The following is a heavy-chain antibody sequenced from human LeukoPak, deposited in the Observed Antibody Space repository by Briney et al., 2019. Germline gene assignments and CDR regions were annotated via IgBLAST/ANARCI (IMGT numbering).Heavy chain of an antibody. CDR1: GYTFGSYA. J-gene: IGHJ3*02. D-gene: IGHD4-17*01. V-gene: IGHV1-3*01. CDR3: ARDGPPLTVISRADAFDI. CDR2: INAGNGNT. Sequence: ASVKVYCKASGYTFGSYAVQWRRQAPGQRLEWMGWINAGNGNTKYSQKFQGRVTITRDTSASTAYMELSSLRSEDTAVYYCARDGPPLTVISRADAFDIWGQGTMVTVSS.